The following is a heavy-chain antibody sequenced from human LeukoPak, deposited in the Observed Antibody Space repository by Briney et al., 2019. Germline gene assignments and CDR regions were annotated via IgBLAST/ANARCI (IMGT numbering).Heavy chain of an antibody. CDR1: GGSISSYY. Sequence: SETLSLTCTVSGGSISSYYWSWIRQPAGKGLEWIGRIYTSGSTNYNPSLKSRVTMSVDTSKNQFSLKLSSVTAADTAVYYCARSRRYCSGGSCSDAFDIWGQGTMVTVSS. V-gene: IGHV4-4*07. CDR2: IYTSGST. CDR3: ARSRRYCSGGSCSDAFDI. J-gene: IGHJ3*02. D-gene: IGHD2-15*01.